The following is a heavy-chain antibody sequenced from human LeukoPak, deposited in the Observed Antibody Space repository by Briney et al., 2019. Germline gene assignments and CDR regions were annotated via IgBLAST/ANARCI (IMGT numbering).Heavy chain of an antibody. D-gene: IGHD3-10*01. Sequence: PSETLSLTCTVSGYSISSGYYWGWIRQPPGKGLEWIGSIYHSGSTYYNPSLKSRVTISVDTSKNQFSLKLSSVTAADTAVYYCATVQRPMVPGNYYYYYMDVWGKGTTVTVSS. CDR3: ATVQRPMVPGNYYYYYMDV. V-gene: IGHV4-38-2*02. J-gene: IGHJ6*03. CDR1: GYSISSGYY. CDR2: IYHSGST.